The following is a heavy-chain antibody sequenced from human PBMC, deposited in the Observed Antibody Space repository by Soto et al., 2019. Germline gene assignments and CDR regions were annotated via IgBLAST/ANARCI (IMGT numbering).Heavy chain of an antibody. D-gene: IGHD3-3*01. Sequence: GGSLRLSCATSGFTFSSYAMSWVRQAPGKGLEWVSAISGSGGSTYYADSVKGRFTISRDNSKNTLYLQMNSLRAEDTAVYYCAKVLYDFWSGYYYYGMDVWGQGTTVTVSS. CDR1: GFTFSSYA. J-gene: IGHJ6*02. V-gene: IGHV3-23*01. CDR3: AKVLYDFWSGYYYYGMDV. CDR2: ISGSGGST.